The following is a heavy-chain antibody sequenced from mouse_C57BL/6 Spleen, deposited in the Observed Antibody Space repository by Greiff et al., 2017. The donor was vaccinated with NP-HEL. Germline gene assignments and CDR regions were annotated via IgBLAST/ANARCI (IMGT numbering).Heavy chain of an antibody. J-gene: IGHJ1*03. CDR2: INYDGSST. Sequence: EVKLVESEGGLVQPGSSMKLSCTASGFTFSDYYMAWVRQVPEKGLEWVANINYDGSSTYYLDSLKSRFIISRDNAKNILYLQMSSLKSEDTATYYCARGGSRYWCFAVWGTGTTVTVSS. CDR1: GFTFSDYY. CDR3: ARGGSRYWCFAV. D-gene: IGHD1-1*01. V-gene: IGHV5-16*01.